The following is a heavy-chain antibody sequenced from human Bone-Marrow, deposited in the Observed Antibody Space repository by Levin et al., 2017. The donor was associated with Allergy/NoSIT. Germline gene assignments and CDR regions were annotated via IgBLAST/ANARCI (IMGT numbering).Heavy chain of an antibody. CDR1: GYTFTGYY. D-gene: IGHD2-15*01. J-gene: IGHJ4*02. CDR2: INPNSGDR. CDR3: ARDEGAPYCSGGICYCAY. V-gene: IGHV1-2*02. Sequence: ASVKVSCKASGYTFTGYYMHWVRQAPGQGLEWMGWINPNSGDRNYAQKFQGRVTMTRDTSISTAYMELSRLRSDDTAVYYCARDEGAPYCSGGICYCAYWGQGTLVTVSS.